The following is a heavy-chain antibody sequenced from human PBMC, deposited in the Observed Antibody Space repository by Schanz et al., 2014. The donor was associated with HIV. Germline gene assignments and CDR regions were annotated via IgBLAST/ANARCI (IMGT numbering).Heavy chain of an antibody. D-gene: IGHD6-13*01. J-gene: IGHJ4*02. CDR2: IYHSGST. CDR1: GGSISSGAYS. V-gene: IGHV4-30-2*01. CDR3: ARAKWPPRSRHFDF. Sequence: QLQLQESGSGLVKPSQTLSLTCAVSGGSISSGAYSWSWIRQPPGKGLEWIGYIYHSGSTYYNPSLKSRVTISVDRSKNQFSLKLDSVTAADTAVYYCARAKWPPRSRHFDFWGQGNLVTVSS.